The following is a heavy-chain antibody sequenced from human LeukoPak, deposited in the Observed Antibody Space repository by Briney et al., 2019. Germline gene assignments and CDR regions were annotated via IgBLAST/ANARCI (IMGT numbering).Heavy chain of an antibody. Sequence: GGSLRLSCAASGFTFSDYYMSWLRQAPGKGLEWVSYISSSSSYTNYADSVKGRFTISRDNAKNSLYLQMNSLRAEDTAVYYCAREAAYGSGSNNFDYWGQGTLVTVSS. CDR3: AREAAYGSGSNNFDY. V-gene: IGHV3-11*06. D-gene: IGHD3-10*01. CDR1: GFTFSDYY. J-gene: IGHJ4*02. CDR2: ISSSSSYT.